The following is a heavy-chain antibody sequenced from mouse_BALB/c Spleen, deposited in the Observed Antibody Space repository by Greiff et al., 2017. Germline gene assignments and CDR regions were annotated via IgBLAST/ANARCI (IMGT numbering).Heavy chain of an antibody. CDR2: IYPGSGST. Sequence: QVHVKQSGPELVKPGASVKMSCKASGYTFTDYVISWVKQRTGQGLEWIGEIYPGSGSTYYNEKFKGKATLTADKSSNTAYMQLSSLTSEDSAVYFCARGYYGYGAMDYWGQGTSVTVSS. V-gene: IGHV1-77*01. CDR3: ARGYYGYGAMDY. D-gene: IGHD1-2*01. J-gene: IGHJ4*01. CDR1: GYTFTDYV.